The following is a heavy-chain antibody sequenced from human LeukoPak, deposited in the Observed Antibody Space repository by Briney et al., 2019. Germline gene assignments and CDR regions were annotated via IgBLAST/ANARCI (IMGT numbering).Heavy chain of an antibody. V-gene: IGHV1-2*02. Sequence: ASVKVSCKASGYTFTGYYMHWVRQAPGQGLEWMGWINPNSGGTNYAQKFQGRVTMTRDTSISTAYMELSRLRSDDTAVYYCARQLGYYYYYMDVWGKGTTVTVSS. CDR3: ARQLGYYYYYMDV. D-gene: IGHD3-10*01. J-gene: IGHJ6*03. CDR2: INPNSGGT. CDR1: GYTFTGYY.